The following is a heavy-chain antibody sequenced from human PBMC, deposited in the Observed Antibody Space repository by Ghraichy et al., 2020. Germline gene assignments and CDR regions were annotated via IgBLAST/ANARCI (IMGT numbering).Heavy chain of an antibody. CDR1: GGSIRDINSSWGTTYY. D-gene: IGHD3-22*01. CDR2: VSNTGTT. Sequence: SETPSLTCLVSGGSIRDINSSWGTTYYWAWIRQSPGKGLEWIATVSNTGTTYYNPSLKSRVTISVDTSKNQFSLKVKSMSAADTALYYCARLRGGDSRGYYYDFDTWGQGTLVTVSS. V-gene: IGHV4-39*01. J-gene: IGHJ4*02. CDR3: ARLRGGDSRGYYYDFDT.